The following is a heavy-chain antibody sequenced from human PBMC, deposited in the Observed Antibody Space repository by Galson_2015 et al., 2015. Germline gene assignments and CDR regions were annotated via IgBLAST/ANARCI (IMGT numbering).Heavy chain of an antibody. CDR3: ASAYYYDHDAYRDY. CDR2: ISYDGSNK. J-gene: IGHJ4*02. CDR1: GLTFRSYD. D-gene: IGHD3-22*01. Sequence: SLRLSCAASGLTFRSYDMHWVRQAPGKGLEWVAVISYDGSNKKYADSVKGLFTVSRDSSKNTLYLQMNSLRAEDTAVYFCASAYYYDHDAYRDYWGQGTLVTVSS. V-gene: IGHV3-30*03.